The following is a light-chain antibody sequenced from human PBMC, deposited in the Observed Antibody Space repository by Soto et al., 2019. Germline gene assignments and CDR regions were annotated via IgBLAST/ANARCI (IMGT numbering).Light chain of an antibody. CDR3: QQYNNWPWT. CDR1: QSISSN. Sequence: EIVMTQSPATLSVSPGERATLSCRASQSISSNLAWYQQKFGQAPRLLIYGASTRATGIPARFSGSGSGTELTLTISSLQSEDFAVHYCQQYNNWPWTFGQGTKVEIK. J-gene: IGKJ1*01. V-gene: IGKV3-15*01. CDR2: GAS.